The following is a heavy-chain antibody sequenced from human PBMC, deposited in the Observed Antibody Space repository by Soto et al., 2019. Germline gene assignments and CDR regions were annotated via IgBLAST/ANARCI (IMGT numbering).Heavy chain of an antibody. J-gene: IGHJ3*02. CDR1: GFSFSSYA. CDR2: VSGSGGRT. V-gene: IGHV3-23*01. CDR3: AKDSLVWFGEPVFDI. D-gene: IGHD3-10*01. Sequence: EVQLLESGGGLVQPGGSLRLSCAASGFSFSSYAMSWVRQAPGKGLEWVSAVSGSGGRTYYADSVKGRFTISRDNSKNTLYLQMNSLRAEDTALYYCAKDSLVWFGEPVFDIWGQGTMVTVSS.